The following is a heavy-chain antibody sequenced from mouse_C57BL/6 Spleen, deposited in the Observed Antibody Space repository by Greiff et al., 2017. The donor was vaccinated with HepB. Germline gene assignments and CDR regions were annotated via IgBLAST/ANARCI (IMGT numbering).Heavy chain of an antibody. J-gene: IGHJ1*03. V-gene: IGHV3-6*01. CDR2: ISYDGSN. CDR3: AKAYLEYFDV. Sequence: EVKVEESGPGLVKPSQSLSLTCSVTGYSITSGYYWNWIRQFPGNKLEWMGYISYDGSNNYNPSLKNRISITRDTSKNQFFLKLNSVTTEDTATYYCAKAYLEYFDVWGTGTTVTVSS. D-gene: IGHD2-10*01. CDR1: GYSITSGYY.